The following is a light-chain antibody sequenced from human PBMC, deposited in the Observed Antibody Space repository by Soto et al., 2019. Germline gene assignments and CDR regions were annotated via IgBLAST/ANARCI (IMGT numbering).Light chain of an antibody. CDR2: DNN. CDR1: SSNIGAGYE. Sequence: QSVLTQPPSVSGAPGQRVTISCTGSSSNIGAGYEVHWYQQFPGTAPKLLIYDNNNRPSGVPDRFSASKSGTSASLAITGLQAEDEADYYCQSYDSSXSALHVFGTGTKVTXL. V-gene: IGLV1-40*01. J-gene: IGLJ1*01. CDR3: QSYDSSXSALHV.